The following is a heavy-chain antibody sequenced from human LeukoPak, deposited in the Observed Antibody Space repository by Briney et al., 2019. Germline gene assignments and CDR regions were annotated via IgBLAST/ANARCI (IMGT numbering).Heavy chain of an antibody. D-gene: IGHD3-10*01. J-gene: IGHJ4*02. V-gene: IGHV3-7*05. CDR2: IKQDGSEK. Sequence: GGSLRLSCAASGFTFINYWMTWVGQAPGKGLEWVANIKQDGSEKYYVDSVTGRFTISRDNAKNSLFLQMSSLRADDTAVYYCARGGIRGVLMEYWGQGTLVTVSS. CDR1: GFTFINYW. CDR3: ARGGIRGVLMEY.